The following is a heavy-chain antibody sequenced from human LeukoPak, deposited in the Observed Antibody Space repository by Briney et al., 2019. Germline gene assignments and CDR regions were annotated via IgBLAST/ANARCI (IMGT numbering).Heavy chain of an antibody. V-gene: IGHV4-30-2*01. D-gene: IGHD4-17*01. J-gene: IGHJ5*02. CDR3: ARGYGDYPRRFDP. CDR1: GGSISSGGYS. Sequence: PSETLSLTCAVSGGSISSGGYSWSWIRQPPGKGLEWIGEINHSGSTNYNPSLKSRVTISVDTSKNQFSLKLSSVTAADTAVYYCARGYGDYPRRFDPWGQGTLVTVSS. CDR2: INHSGST.